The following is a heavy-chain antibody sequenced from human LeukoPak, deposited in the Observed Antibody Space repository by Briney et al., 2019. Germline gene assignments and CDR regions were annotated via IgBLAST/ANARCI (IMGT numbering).Heavy chain of an antibody. Sequence: ASVKVSCKASGYTFTSYGISWVRQAPGQGPEWMGWIGAYNGNTNYAQKLQGRVTMTTDTSTSTAYMELRSLRSDDTAVYYCARDTYYYGSGSDHSYDYWGQGTLVTVSS. CDR1: GYTFTSYG. CDR2: IGAYNGNT. D-gene: IGHD3-10*01. CDR3: ARDTYYYGSGSDHSYDY. J-gene: IGHJ4*02. V-gene: IGHV1-18*04.